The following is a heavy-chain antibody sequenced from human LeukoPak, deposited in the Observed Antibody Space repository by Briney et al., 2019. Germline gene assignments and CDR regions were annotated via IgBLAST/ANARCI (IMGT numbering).Heavy chain of an antibody. D-gene: IGHD3-9*01. V-gene: IGHV4-34*01. Sequence: SETLSLTCAVYGGSFSGYYWSWIRQPPGKGLEWIGEINHSGSTNYNPSLKSRVTISVDTSKNQFSLKLSSVTAADTAVYYCARGRLRYFDWSPFDYWGQGTLVTVSS. CDR1: GGSFSGYY. CDR2: INHSGST. CDR3: ARGRLRYFDWSPFDY. J-gene: IGHJ4*02.